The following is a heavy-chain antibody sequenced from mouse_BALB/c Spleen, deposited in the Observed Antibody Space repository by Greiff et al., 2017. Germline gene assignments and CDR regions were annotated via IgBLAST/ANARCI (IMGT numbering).Heavy chain of an antibody. CDR1: GYAFTNYL. CDR2: INPGSGGT. Sequence: QVQLQQSGAELVRPGTSVKVSCKASGYAFTNYLIEWVKQRPGQGLEWIGVINPGSGGTNYNEKFKGKATLTADKSSSTAYMQLSSLTSDDSAVYFCARGNDPRFAYWGQGTLVTVSA. V-gene: IGHV1-54*03. J-gene: IGHJ3*01. CDR3: ARGNDPRFAY. D-gene: IGHD2-3*01.